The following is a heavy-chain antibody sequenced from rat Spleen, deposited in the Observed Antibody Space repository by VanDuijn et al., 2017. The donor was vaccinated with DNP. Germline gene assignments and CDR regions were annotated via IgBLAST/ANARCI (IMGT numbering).Heavy chain of an antibody. CDR3: ARHVLPLRVWDY. CDR1: GVTFRDYY. Sequence: EVQLVESGGGLVQPGGSLKLSCAASGVTFRDYYMAWVRQAPTKGLEWVAYSSYDGGSTYNGDSVKGRFTISRDNAKSTLYLQMNSLKSEDMATYYCARHVLPLRVWDYWGQGVMVTVSS. J-gene: IGHJ2*01. V-gene: IGHV5-22*01. CDR2: SSYDGGST. D-gene: IGHD1-4*01.